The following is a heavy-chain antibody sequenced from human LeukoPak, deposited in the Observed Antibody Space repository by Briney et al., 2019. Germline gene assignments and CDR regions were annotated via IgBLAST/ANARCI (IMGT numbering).Heavy chain of an antibody. CDR1: GFPFSSYA. J-gene: IGHJ6*03. CDR2: ISGSGGST. D-gene: IGHD5-18*01. Sequence: GESLRLSCAASGFPFSSYAMSWVRQAPGKGLEWVSFISGSGGSTYYVDSVKGRFTTSRDNSKNTLYLQMNSLRAEDTAVYYCARDHKGYSYGYRRGYSDYYYMDVWGKGTTVTVSS. CDR3: ARDHKGYSYGYRRGYSDYYYMDV. V-gene: IGHV3-23*01.